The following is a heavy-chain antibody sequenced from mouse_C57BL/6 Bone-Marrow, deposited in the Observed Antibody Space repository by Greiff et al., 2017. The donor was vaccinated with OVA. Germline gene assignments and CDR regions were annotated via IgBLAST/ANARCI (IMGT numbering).Heavy chain of an antibody. Sequence: VQLQQSGAELVRPGASVKLSCTASGFNIKDDYMHWVKQRPEQGLEWIGWIDPENGDTEYASKFQGKATITAATSSNTAYLQLSSLTSEDTAVYYCTTGRCYGNYVFAYWGQGTLVTVSA. CDR1: GFNIKDDY. D-gene: IGHD2-1*01. V-gene: IGHV14-4*01. CDR2: IDPENGDT. J-gene: IGHJ3*01. CDR3: TTGRCYGNYVFAY.